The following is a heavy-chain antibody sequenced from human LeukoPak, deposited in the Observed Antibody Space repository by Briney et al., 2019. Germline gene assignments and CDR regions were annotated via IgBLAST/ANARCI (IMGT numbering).Heavy chain of an antibody. CDR2: INHSGST. CDR1: GGSFSDYY. D-gene: IGHD4-17*01. V-gene: IGHV4-34*01. J-gene: IGHJ5*02. CDR3: TRDTGTTGEVKFDP. Sequence: SETLSLTCAVYGGSFSDYYWSWIRQPPGKGLEWIGEINHSGSTTYNPSLKSRVTMSVDTSKSQFSLNLMSVTAADTAVYYCTRDTGTTGEVKFDPWGQGTLVTVSS.